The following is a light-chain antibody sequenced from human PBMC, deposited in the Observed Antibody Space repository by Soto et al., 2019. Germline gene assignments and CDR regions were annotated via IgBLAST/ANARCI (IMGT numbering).Light chain of an antibody. Sequence: QSALTQAPSASGSPGQSVTISCTGTSSDVGGYNYVSWYQQHPGKAPKLMIYEVSKRPSGVPDRFSGSRSGNTASLTVSGLQAEDEADYYCSSYAVSNNVLFAGGTKLTVL. CDR1: SSDVGGYNY. CDR2: EVS. V-gene: IGLV2-8*01. CDR3: SSYAVSNNVL. J-gene: IGLJ2*01.